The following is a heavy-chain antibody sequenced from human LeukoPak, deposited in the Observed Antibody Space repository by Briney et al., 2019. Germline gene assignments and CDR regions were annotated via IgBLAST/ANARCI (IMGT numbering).Heavy chain of an antibody. CDR2: FDPEDGET. CDR1: GYTLTELS. Sequence: ASVKVSCKVSGYTLTELSMHWVRQAPGKGLEWMGGFDPEDGETIYAQKFQGRVTMTEDTSTDTAYMELSSLRSEDTAVYYCASDSSGWYSRYYYYGMDVWGQGTTVTVSS. CDR3: ASDSSGWYSRYYYYGMDV. V-gene: IGHV1-24*01. D-gene: IGHD6-19*01. J-gene: IGHJ6*02.